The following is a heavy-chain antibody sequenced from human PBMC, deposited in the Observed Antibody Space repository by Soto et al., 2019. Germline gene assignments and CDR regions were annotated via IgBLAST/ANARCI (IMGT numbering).Heavy chain of an antibody. D-gene: IGHD1-1*01. V-gene: IGHV4-31*03. CDR2: IYYSGST. CDR3: AREAPGNPLSP. Sequence: SETLSLTCTVSGGSISSGGYYWSWIRQHPGKGLEWIGYIYYSGSTYYNPSLKSRVTISVDTSKNQFSLELSSVTAADTAVYYCAREAPGNPLSPWGQGTLVTVSS. CDR1: GGSISSGGYY. J-gene: IGHJ5*02.